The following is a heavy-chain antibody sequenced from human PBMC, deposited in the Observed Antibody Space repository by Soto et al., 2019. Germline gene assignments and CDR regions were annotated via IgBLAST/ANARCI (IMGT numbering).Heavy chain of an antibody. CDR1: GFTFSSYA. J-gene: IGHJ1*01. Sequence: QVQLVESGGGVVQPGRSLRLSCAASGFTFSSYAMHWVRQAPGKGLEWVAVISYDGSNKYYADSVKGRFTISRDNSKNTLYLQINSLRDEDTAVYYCAREAGSGSEYFQQWGQGTLVTVSS. CDR2: ISYDGSNK. V-gene: IGHV3-30-3*01. CDR3: AREAGSGSEYFQQ. D-gene: IGHD6-25*01.